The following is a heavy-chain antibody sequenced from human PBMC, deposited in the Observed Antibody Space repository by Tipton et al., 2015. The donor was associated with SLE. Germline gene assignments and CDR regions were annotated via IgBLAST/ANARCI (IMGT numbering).Heavy chain of an antibody. D-gene: IGHD2-15*01. J-gene: IGHJ2*01. CDR3: ARGYCSGGSCSRWSYFDL. CDR2: IYYSGST. CDR1: GGSISSSSYY. Sequence: TLSLTCTVSGGSISSSSYYWGWIRQPPGKGLEWIGGIYYSGSTYYNPSLKSRVTISVDTSKNQFSLKLSSVTAADTAVYYCARGYCSGGSCSRWSYFDLWGRGTLVTVSS. V-gene: IGHV4-39*07.